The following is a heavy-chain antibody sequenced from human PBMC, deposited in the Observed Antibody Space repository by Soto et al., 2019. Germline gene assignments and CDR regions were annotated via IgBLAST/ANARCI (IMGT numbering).Heavy chain of an antibody. CDR1: GGSFSGYY. CDR3: ATLLGGPDCSGGSCYSSYYGMDV. Sequence: QVQLQQWGAGLLKPSETLSLTCAVYGGSFSGYYWSWIRQPPGKGLEWIGEINHSGSTNYNPSLKSRVTLSVDTSKNHFFLQLRSVTAADTAVYYCATLLGGPDCSGGSCYSSYYGMDVWGQGTTVTVSS. CDR2: INHSGST. J-gene: IGHJ6*02. V-gene: IGHV4-34*01. D-gene: IGHD2-15*01.